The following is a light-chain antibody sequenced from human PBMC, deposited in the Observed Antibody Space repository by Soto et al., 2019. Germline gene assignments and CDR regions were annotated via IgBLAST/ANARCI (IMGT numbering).Light chain of an antibody. CDR3: NSYTSSGTYV. CDR2: DVS. J-gene: IGLJ1*01. CDR1: SSDVGGYNY. Sequence: QSVLTQPASVSGSPGQSITFSCTGGSSDVGGYNYVSWYQHLPGKAPELMIYDVSNRPSGVSNRFSGSKSGNTASLTISGLQAEDEADYYCNSYTSSGTYVFGTGTKVTVL. V-gene: IGLV2-14*03.